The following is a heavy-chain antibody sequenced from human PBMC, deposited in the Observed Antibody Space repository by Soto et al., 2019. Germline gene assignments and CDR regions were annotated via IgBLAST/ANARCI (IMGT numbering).Heavy chain of an antibody. CDR2: INSDGSTT. CDR3: ARVGVGAYHFDY. Sequence: GGSLRLSCAASGFTFSSYWMHWVRQAPGKGLVWVSRINSDGSTTSYADSVKGRFAISRDNAKNTLYLQVNSLRAEDTAVYYCARVGVGAYHFDYWGQGTVVTVSS. D-gene: IGHD1-26*01. J-gene: IGHJ4*02. V-gene: IGHV3-74*01. CDR1: GFTFSSYW.